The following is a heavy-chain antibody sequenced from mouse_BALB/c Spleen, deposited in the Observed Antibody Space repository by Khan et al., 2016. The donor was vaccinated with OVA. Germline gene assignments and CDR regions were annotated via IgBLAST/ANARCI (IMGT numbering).Heavy chain of an antibody. Sequence: QIQLVQSGPGLVQPSQSLSITCTVSDFSLTNYGVHWVRQSPGQGLEWLGVIWSGGSTDYTVAFISRLSITKDNSKSQVFFKMNSLQVDDSAIYYCARRDYGSSYGFAYWGQGTLVTVSA. CDR3: ARRDYGSSYGFAY. D-gene: IGHD1-1*01. CDR1: DFSLTNYG. CDR2: IWSGGST. J-gene: IGHJ3*01. V-gene: IGHV2-4*02.